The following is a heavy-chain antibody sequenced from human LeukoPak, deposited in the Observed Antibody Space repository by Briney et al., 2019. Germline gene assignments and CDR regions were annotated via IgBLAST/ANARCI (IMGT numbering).Heavy chain of an antibody. CDR2: LNTDGSDT. D-gene: IGHD2-15*01. CDR3: APDLRGAAWSLDY. Sequence: GGALRLSCAASGFTFSAYWMHRVRQAPGKGLVWVSRLNTDGSDTRYADSVKGRFTISRDNSKNTLYLQMNSLRAEDTAVYYCAPDLRGAAWSLDYWGQGTLVTVSS. CDR1: GFTFSAYW. V-gene: IGHV3-74*01. J-gene: IGHJ4*02.